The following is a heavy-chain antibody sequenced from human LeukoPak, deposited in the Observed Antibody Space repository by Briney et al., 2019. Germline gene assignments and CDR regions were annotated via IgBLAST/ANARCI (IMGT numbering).Heavy chain of an antibody. D-gene: IGHD6-6*01. CDR3: ARALYSSSFL. Sequence: GGSLRLSCAASGFTFTSYWMNWVRQAPGKGLEWVANIKEDGSEQYYVDSVKGRFTISRDNAKNSLYLQMNSLRAEDTAVYYCARALYSSSFLWGQGTLVTVSS. CDR1: GFTFTSYW. V-gene: IGHV3-7*01. CDR2: IKEDGSEQ. J-gene: IGHJ4*02.